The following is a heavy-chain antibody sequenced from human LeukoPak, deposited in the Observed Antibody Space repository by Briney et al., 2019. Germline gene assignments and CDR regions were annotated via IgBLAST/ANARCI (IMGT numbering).Heavy chain of an antibody. V-gene: IGHV4-34*01. CDR2: INHSGST. D-gene: IGHD1-1*01. CDR1: GGSFSGYY. J-gene: IGHJ3*02. Sequence: SETLSLTCAVYGGSFSGYYWSWIRQPPGKGLEWIGEINHSGSTNYNPSLKSRVTISVDTSKNQFSLKLSSVTAADTAVYYCARGKLADAFDIWGQGTMVTVSS. CDR3: ARGKLADAFDI.